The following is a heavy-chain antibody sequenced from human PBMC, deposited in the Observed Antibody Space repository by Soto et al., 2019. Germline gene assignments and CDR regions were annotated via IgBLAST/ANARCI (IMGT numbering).Heavy chain of an antibody. V-gene: IGHV3-21*01. D-gene: IGHD6-6*01. Sequence: GGSLRLSCAASGFTFSSYSMNWVRQAPGKGLEWVSSISVSSGYMYYADSVMGRFTVSRDDAKNSLYLQVNSLRAEDTAVYYCASGYSSSSDYYGMDVWGQGTTVTVSS. J-gene: IGHJ6*02. CDR1: GFTFSSYS. CDR3: ASGYSSSSDYYGMDV. CDR2: ISVSSGYM.